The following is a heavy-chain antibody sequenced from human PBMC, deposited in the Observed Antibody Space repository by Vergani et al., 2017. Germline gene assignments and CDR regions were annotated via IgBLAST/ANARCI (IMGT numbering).Heavy chain of an antibody. D-gene: IGHD2/OR15-2a*01. CDR2: IKNTGDST. J-gene: IGHJ4*01. CDR1: GFTFSSHA. Sequence: EVHLLESGGGLVQSGGSLRLSCVASGFTFSSHAMSWVRQGHGQGLEWVSSIKNTGDSTHYADSVKGRFTISRDNSKNTLYLHMNSLRPEDTAIYYCVKEKIDLGSYFFDSWGHGILVTVSS. V-gene: IGHV3-23*01. CDR3: VKEKIDLGSYFFDS.